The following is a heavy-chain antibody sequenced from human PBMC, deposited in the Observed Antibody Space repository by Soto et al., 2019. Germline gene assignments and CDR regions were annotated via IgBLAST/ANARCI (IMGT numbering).Heavy chain of an antibody. CDR1: GFRFDSHA. CDR2: ITSSGGLT. D-gene: IGHD2-8*02. Sequence: EVQLLESGGGLVQPGGSLRLSFLVSGFRFDSHAMNWVRQAPGRGLEWVSRITSSGGLTDYADSVKGRFTVSRDNSKNTLYLQINSLRVDDTAIYYCARDTGTYRFAAFDVWGQGTMVTVSS. CDR3: ARDTGTYRFAAFDV. V-gene: IGHV3-23*01. J-gene: IGHJ3*01.